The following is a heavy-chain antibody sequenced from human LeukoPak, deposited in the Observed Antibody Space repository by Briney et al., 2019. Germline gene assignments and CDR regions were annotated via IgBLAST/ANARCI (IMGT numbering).Heavy chain of an antibody. CDR1: GGTFSSYA. J-gene: IGHJ4*02. V-gene: IGHV1-69*01. CDR2: IIRIFGTA. CDR3: ARGARVLTGYYTSPPLFDY. Sequence: PVASVKVSCKASGGTFSSYAISWVRQAPGQGLEWMGGIIRIFGTANYAQKFQGRVTITADESTSTAYLELSSLRSEDTAVYYCARGARVLTGYYTSPPLFDYWGQGTLVTVSS. D-gene: IGHD3-9*01.